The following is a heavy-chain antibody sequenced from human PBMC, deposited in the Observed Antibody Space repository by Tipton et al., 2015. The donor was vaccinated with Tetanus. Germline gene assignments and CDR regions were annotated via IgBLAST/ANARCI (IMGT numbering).Heavy chain of an antibody. V-gene: IGHV4-34*01. Sequence: TLSLTCAVYGGSFSGYYWTWIRQPPGQGLEWIGEIPPSGSATSNPSLNSRVTISVDTSKNHLSLRLSSLTAADTAVYYCARHDASTDYCDTWGQGTLVTVSS. CDR1: GGSFSGYY. CDR2: IPPSGSA. J-gene: IGHJ4*02. CDR3: ARHDASTDYCDT. D-gene: IGHD4-17*01.